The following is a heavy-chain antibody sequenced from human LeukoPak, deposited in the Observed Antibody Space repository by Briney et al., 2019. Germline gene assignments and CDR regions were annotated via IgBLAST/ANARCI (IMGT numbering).Heavy chain of an antibody. Sequence: GASVKVSCKASGYTFTSYDINWVRQATGQGLEWMGWMNPNSGNTGYAQKFQGRVTMTRNTSISTAYMELSSLRSEDTAVYYCARGHQLLYLFATENWFDPWGQGTLVTVSS. D-gene: IGHD2-2*02. J-gene: IGHJ5*02. CDR3: ARGHQLLYLFATENWFDP. CDR2: MNPNSGNT. CDR1: GYTFTSYD. V-gene: IGHV1-8*01.